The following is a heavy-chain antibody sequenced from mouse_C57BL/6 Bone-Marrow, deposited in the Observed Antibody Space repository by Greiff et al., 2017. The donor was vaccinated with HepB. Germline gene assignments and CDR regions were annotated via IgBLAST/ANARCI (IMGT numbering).Heavy chain of an antibody. J-gene: IGHJ4*01. CDR3: TTDYGRDYAMDY. CDR1: GFNIKDDY. D-gene: IGHD1-1*01. CDR2: IDPENGDT. Sequence: EVQLQQSGAELVRPGASVKLSCTASGFNIKDDYMPWVKQRPEQGLEWIGWIDPENGDTEYASKFQGKATITADTSSNTAYLQLSSLTSEDTAVYYCTTDYGRDYAMDYWGQGTSVTVSS. V-gene: IGHV14-4*01.